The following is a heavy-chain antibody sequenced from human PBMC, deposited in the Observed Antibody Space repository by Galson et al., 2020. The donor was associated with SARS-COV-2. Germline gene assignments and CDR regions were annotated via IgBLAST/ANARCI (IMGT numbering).Heavy chain of an antibody. Sequence: GGSLRLSCAASGFTFSSYWMSWVRQAPGKGLGWVANIKQDGSEKYYVDSVKGRFTISRDNAKNSLYLQMNSLRAEDTAVYYCARILPIVVIPVLDWYVDLWGRGTLVTVSS. D-gene: IGHD3-22*01. J-gene: IGHJ2*01. CDR2: IKQDGSEK. CDR1: GFTFSSYW. V-gene: IGHV3-7*01. CDR3: ARILPIVVIPVLDWYVDL.